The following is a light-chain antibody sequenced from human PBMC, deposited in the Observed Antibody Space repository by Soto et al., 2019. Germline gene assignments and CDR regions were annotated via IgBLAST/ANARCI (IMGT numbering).Light chain of an antibody. CDR1: QRISTF. CDR3: QQSFTSPWT. CDR2: GTS. Sequence: DIRLTQPPSSLSASGGDRVTITCQASQRISTFLNWYRQKPGKAPEILIYGTSNLQTGTPSRFSGSGSGTDFTLTVSGLQPEDSATYYCQQSFTSPWTFGQGTKVEFK. J-gene: IGKJ1*01. V-gene: IGKV1-39*01.